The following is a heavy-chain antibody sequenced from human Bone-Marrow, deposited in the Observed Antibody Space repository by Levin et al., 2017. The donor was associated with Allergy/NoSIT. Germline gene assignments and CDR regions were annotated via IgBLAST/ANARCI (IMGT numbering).Heavy chain of an antibody. CDR1: GYSFTSSD. Sequence: GASVKVSCKASGYSFTSSDIHWVRQAAGQGFEWMGKMSPNNGNAGYAQRFRGRVSMTRNTSISTAYMELSSLGSDDTAVYYCARFRIDGYSPPHFDYWGQGTLVTVSS. V-gene: IGHV1-8*01. D-gene: IGHD5-18*01. J-gene: IGHJ4*02. CDR3: ARFRIDGYSPPHFDY. CDR2: MSPNNGNA.